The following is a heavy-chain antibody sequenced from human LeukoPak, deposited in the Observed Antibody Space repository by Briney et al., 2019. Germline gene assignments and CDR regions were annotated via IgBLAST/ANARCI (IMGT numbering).Heavy chain of an antibody. D-gene: IGHD3-16*01. V-gene: IGHV3-33*06. CDR2: IWYDGSNE. CDR3: AKALGGNYYYYMDV. Sequence: GGSLRLSRAASGFTFSSYGMHWVRQAPGKGLEWVAVIWYDGSNEYYADSVKGPFTISRDNPKNTLYLQMNSLRAEDTAVYYCAKALGGNYYYYMDVWGKGTTVTVSS. CDR1: GFTFSSYG. J-gene: IGHJ6*03.